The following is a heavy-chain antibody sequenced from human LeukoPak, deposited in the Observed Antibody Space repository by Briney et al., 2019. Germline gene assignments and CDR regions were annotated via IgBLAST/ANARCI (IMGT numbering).Heavy chain of an antibody. CDR2: ISSSGSTI. CDR3: ARDRSSSRYYYYYMDV. Sequence: GGTLRLSCAASGFTFSSYGMSWVRQAPGKGLEWVSYISSSGSTIYYADSVKGRFTISRDNAKNSLYLQMNSLRAEDTAVYYCARDRSSSRYYYYYMDVWGKGTTVTVSS. D-gene: IGHD6-6*01. V-gene: IGHV3-48*04. CDR1: GFTFSSYG. J-gene: IGHJ6*03.